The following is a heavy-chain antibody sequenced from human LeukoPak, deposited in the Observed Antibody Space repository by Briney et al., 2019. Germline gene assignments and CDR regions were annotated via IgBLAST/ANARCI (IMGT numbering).Heavy chain of an antibody. D-gene: IGHD3-3*01. J-gene: IGHJ4*02. CDR3: AKPDDFWSGYYSFDY. CDR1: GFTFSSYA. V-gene: IGHV3-23*01. Sequence: GGSLRLSCAASGFTFSSYAMSWVRQAPGKGLEWVSDISGSGDTTYYADSVKGRFAISRDNSRNTLYLQMNSLRAEDTAVYYCAKPDDFWSGYYSFDYWGQGTLVTVSS. CDR2: ISGSGDTT.